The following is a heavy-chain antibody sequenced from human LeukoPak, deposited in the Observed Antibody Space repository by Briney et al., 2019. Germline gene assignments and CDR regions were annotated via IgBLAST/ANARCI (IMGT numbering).Heavy chain of an antibody. Sequence: SETLSLTCTISGGSIGSYFWNWIRQSPGKGLQWIGYINYSGSTNYNPSLESRVSISVDTSKNQFSLKLSSVTAADTAVYYCARGEYYYYMDVWGKGTTVTISS. CDR3: ARGEYYYYMDV. CDR1: GGSIGSYF. V-gene: IGHV4-59*01. CDR2: INYSGST. J-gene: IGHJ6*03.